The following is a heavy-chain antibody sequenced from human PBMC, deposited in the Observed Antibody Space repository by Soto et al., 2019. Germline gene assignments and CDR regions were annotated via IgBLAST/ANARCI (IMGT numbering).Heavy chain of an antibody. D-gene: IGHD6-19*01. CDR2: IYYSGST. Sequence: QVQLQESGPGLVKPSETLSLTCTVSGGSISSYYWSWIRQPPGKGLEWIGYIYYSGSTNYNPSLKSRVTISVDTSKNQFSLKLSSVTAADTAVYYCTSSHVGQWLVPSFDYWGQGTLVTVSS. CDR1: GGSISSYY. J-gene: IGHJ4*02. CDR3: TSSHVGQWLVPSFDY. V-gene: IGHV4-59*01.